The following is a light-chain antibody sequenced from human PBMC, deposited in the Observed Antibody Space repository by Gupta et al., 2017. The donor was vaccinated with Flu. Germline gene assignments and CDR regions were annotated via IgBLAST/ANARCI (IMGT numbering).Light chain of an antibody. V-gene: IGKV2-30*02. CDR2: RVS. CDR3: MQGTHWPT. J-gene: IGKJ1*01. Sequence: DVVMTQSPLSLPVTLGQPASISCRSSQSLVHRNGNTYLTWFQQRPGQSPRRLIYRVSKRDSGVPDRISGSGSGTDFTLKISRVEAEDVGVYYCMQGTHWPTFGQGTKVEIK. CDR1: QSLVHRNGNTY.